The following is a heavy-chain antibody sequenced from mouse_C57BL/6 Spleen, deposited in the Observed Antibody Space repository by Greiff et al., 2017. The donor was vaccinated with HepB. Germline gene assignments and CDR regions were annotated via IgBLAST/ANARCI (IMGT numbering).Heavy chain of an antibody. Sequence: VQLQQPGTELVKPGASVKLSCKASGYTFTSYWMHWVKQRPGQGLEWIGNINPSNGGTYYNEKFKSKATLTVDKSSSTAYMQLSSLTSEDSAVYYCARSRSYGSSDFDYWGQGTTLTVSS. V-gene: IGHV1-53*01. J-gene: IGHJ2*01. CDR3: ARSRSYGSSDFDY. CDR2: INPSNGGT. D-gene: IGHD1-1*01. CDR1: GYTFTSYW.